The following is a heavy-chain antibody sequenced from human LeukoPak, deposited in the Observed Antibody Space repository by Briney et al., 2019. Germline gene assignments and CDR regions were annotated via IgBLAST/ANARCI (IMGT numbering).Heavy chain of an antibody. Sequence: SETLSFTCTVSGGSVSSGAYYWSWIRQPPGKGLEWIGYIYYSGNTYYNPSLNSRVTISLDTSKDQFSLKLTSVTAADTAVYYCARGSYDGGSGWGRFDIWGRGTLVTVSS. CDR3: ARGSYDGGSGWGRFDI. J-gene: IGHJ4*02. V-gene: IGHV4-30-4*01. D-gene: IGHD6-19*01. CDR2: IYYSGNT. CDR1: GGSVSSGAYY.